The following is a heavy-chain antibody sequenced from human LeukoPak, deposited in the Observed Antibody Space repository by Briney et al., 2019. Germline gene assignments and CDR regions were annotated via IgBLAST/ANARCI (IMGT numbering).Heavy chain of an antibody. CDR1: GGSISSYY. D-gene: IGHD1-26*01. Sequence: SETLSLTCTVSGGSISSYYWSWIRQPAGKGLEWIGRIYTRGSTNYNPSLKSRVTMSVDTSKNQFSLKLSSVTAADTAVYYCARVIVGATLSEGYYFDYWGQGTLVTVSS. J-gene: IGHJ4*02. CDR2: IYTRGST. CDR3: ARVIVGATLSEGYYFDY. V-gene: IGHV4-4*07.